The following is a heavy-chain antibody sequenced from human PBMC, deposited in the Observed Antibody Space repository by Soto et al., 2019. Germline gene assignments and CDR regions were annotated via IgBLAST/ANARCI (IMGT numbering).Heavy chain of an antibody. CDR2: LSNNGINT. CDR1: GFTFSTYT. Sequence: QVELVESGVGVVQPGRSLRLSCAASGFTFSTYTMHWVRQAPGKGLEWVAALSNNGINTDYADSVKRRFSISRDNSKNTLYLQMNSLRAEDTYVYYGERVWSISVAYPGYWGQGTLVTVSS. J-gene: IGHJ4*02. V-gene: IGHV3-30-3*01. CDR3: ERVWSISVAYPGY. D-gene: IGHD6-19*01.